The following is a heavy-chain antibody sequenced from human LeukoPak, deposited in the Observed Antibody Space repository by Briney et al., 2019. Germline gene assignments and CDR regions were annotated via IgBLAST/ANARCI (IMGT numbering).Heavy chain of an antibody. Sequence: GGSLRLSCAASGFTFSSYAMSWVPQAPGKGLEWVSAISGSGGSTYYADSVKGRFTISSDKSKITLYLQMNSRRAEDAAVYYCAKSPEYSSGWFDYWGQGTLVTVSS. D-gene: IGHD6-19*01. J-gene: IGHJ4*02. CDR3: AKSPEYSSGWFDY. V-gene: IGHV3-23*01. CDR2: ISGSGGST. CDR1: GFTFSSYA.